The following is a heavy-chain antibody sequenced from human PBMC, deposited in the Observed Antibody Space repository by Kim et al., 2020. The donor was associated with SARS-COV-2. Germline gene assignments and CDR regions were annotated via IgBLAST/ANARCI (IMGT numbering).Heavy chain of an antibody. Sequence: YADSVKGRFTISRDNSKNTLYLQMNSLRAEDTAVYYCARHYGGYGYGMDVWGQGTTVTVSS. CDR3: ARHYGGYGYGMDV. D-gene: IGHD5-12*01. J-gene: IGHJ6*02. V-gene: IGHV3-53*01.